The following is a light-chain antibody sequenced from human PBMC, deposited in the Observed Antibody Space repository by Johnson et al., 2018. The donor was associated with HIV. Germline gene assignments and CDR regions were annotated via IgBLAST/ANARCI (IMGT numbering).Light chain of an antibody. CDR2: ENN. CDR1: SSNIGNNY. CDR3: GTWDGSLSAGAV. J-gene: IGLJ1*01. Sequence: QSVLTQPPSVSAAPGQKVTISCSGSSSNIGNNYVSWYQQLPGTAPKLLIYENNKRPSGIPGRFSGSKSGTSATLGITGLQTGDEADYYCGTWDGSLSAGAVFGTGTKVTVL. V-gene: IGLV1-51*02.